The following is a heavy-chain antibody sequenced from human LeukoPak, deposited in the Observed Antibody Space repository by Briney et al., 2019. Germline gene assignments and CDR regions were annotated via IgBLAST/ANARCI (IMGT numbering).Heavy chain of an antibody. CDR1: GFTFNNYW. CDR3: ARGYMTADY. V-gene: IGHV3-7*05. J-gene: IGHJ4*02. D-gene: IGHD2-2*02. Sequence: GGSLRLSCVASGFTFNNYWMGWVRQAPGKGLERVASIKQDGSDKYYVDSVRGRFTISRDNAKNSLYLQMSSLRAGDTAVYYCARGYMTADYWGQGSLVTVSS. CDR2: IKQDGSDK.